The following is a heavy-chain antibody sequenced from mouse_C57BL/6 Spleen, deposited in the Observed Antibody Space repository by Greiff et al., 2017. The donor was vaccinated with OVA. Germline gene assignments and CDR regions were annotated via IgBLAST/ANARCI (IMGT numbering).Heavy chain of an antibody. CDR1: GYSFTSYY. J-gene: IGHJ3*01. CDR3: AREGYYGSAPWFAY. V-gene: IGHV1-66*01. D-gene: IGHD1-1*01. CDR2: IYPGSGNT. Sequence: QVQLQQSGPELVKPGASVKISCKASGYSFTSYYIHWVKQRPGQGLEWIGWIYPGSGNTTYNEKFKGKATLTADTSSSTAYMQLSSLTSEDAAVYASAREGYYGSAPWFAYWGKGTLVTVSA.